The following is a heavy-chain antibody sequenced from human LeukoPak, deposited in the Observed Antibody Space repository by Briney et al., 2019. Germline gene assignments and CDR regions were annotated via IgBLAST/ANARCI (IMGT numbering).Heavy chain of an antibody. CDR3: AREIVVVPAAIHGPPYYYYYGMDV. CDR1: GYTFTSYA. CDR2: INTNTGNP. D-gene: IGHD2-2*02. Sequence: ASVKVSRKASGYTFTSYAMNWVRQAPGQGLEWMGWINTNTGNPTYAQAFTGRFVFSLDTSVSTAYLQISSLKAEDTAVYYCAREIVVVPAAIHGPPYYYYYGMDVWGQGTTVTVSS. J-gene: IGHJ6*02. V-gene: IGHV7-4-1*02.